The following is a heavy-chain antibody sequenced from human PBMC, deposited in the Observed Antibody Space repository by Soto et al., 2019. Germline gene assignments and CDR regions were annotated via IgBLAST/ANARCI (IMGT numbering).Heavy chain of an antibody. D-gene: IGHD1-26*01. CDR2: IIPIFGTA. J-gene: IGHJ6*02. CDR3: ARGGATELHYYYYYGMDV. Sequence: ASVKVSCKASGGTFSSYAISWVRQAPGQGLEWMGGIIPIFGTANYAQKFQGRVTITADESTSTAYMELSSLRSEDTAVYYCARGGATELHYYYYYGMDVWGQGTTVTVSS. CDR1: GGTFSSYA. V-gene: IGHV1-69*13.